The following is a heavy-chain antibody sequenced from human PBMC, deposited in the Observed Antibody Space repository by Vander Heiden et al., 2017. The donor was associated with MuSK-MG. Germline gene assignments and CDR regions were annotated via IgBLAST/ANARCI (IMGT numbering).Heavy chain of an antibody. CDR1: GFTFDDYA. J-gene: IGHJ1*01. CDR3: AKPLAAAAAPGQEAVQH. Sequence: EVQLVESGGGLVQPGRSLRLSCAASGFTFDDYAMHWVRQAPGKGLEWVSGISWNSGSIGYADSVKGRVTISRDNAKNSLYLQMNSLRAEDTALYYCAKPLAAAAAPGQEAVQHWGQGTMVTVYS. CDR2: ISWNSGSI. D-gene: IGHD6-13*01. V-gene: IGHV3-9*01.